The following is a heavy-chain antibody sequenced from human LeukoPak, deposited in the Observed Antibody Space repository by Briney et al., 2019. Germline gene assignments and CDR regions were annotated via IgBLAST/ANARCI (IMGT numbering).Heavy chain of an antibody. D-gene: IGHD2-2*02. CDR3: GKGSLDYTNYYFDY. CDR1: GFTFSGYA. V-gene: IGHV3-23*01. J-gene: IGHJ4*02. CDR2: ISGSGGRT. Sequence: GGSLRLSCAASGFTFSGYAMIWVRQAPGKGLELVSTISGSGGRTFYADSVRGRFITSKDIPSNTVYLQMNSLRAEETAVDYCGKGSLDYTNYYFDYWGQGTLVTVSS.